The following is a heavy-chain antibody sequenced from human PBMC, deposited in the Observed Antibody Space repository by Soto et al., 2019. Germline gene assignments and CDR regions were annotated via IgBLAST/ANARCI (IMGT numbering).Heavy chain of an antibody. Sequence: SQTLSLTCVGSGDTVSSNSVAWNWVRQSPSRGLEWLGRTYYRSRWYSDYAVSVRSRIDINADTSKNQVSLQLNSVTPEDTAVYYCARSEEDSDYYYYGMDVWGQGTAVTVSS. D-gene: IGHD2-15*01. CDR2: TYYRSRWYS. V-gene: IGHV6-1*01. CDR1: GDTVSSNSVA. CDR3: ARSEEDSDYYYYGMDV. J-gene: IGHJ6*02.